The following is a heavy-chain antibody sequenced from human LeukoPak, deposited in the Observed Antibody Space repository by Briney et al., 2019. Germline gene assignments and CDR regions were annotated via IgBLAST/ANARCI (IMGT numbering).Heavy chain of an antibody. CDR3: ARDPGGGYKDDALDI. V-gene: IGHV4-34*01. J-gene: IGHJ3*02. Sequence: SETLSLTCAVYGGSFSGYYWSWIRQPPGKRLEWIGEINHSGSTNYNPSLKSRVTISVDTSKNQFSLKLSSVTAADTAVYYCARDPGGGYKDDALDIWGQGTMVTVTS. CDR2: INHSGST. CDR1: GGSFSGYY. D-gene: IGHD5-12*01.